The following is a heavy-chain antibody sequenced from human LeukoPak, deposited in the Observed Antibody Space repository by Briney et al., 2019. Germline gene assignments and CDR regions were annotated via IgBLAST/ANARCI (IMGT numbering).Heavy chain of an antibody. J-gene: IGHJ3*02. CDR1: GYTLTELS. Sequence: GASVKVSCKVSGYTLTELSMHWVRQAPGKGLEWMGGFDPEDGETIYAQKFQGRVTMTEDTSTDTAYMELSSLRSEDTAVYYCARVDTHYDFWSGWVSDAFDIWGQGTMVTVSS. CDR3: ARVDTHYDFWSGWVSDAFDI. D-gene: IGHD3-3*01. CDR2: FDPEDGET. V-gene: IGHV1-24*01.